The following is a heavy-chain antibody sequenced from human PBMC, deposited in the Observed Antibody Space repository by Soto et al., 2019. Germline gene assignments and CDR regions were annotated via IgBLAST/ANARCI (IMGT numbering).Heavy chain of an antibody. J-gene: IGHJ3*02. D-gene: IGHD6-6*01. CDR2: IYYSGST. CDR3: ARLLSSEDAFDI. Sequence: ASETLSLTCTVSGGSISSYYWGWIRQPPGKGLEWIVYIYYSGSTNYNPSLKSRVTISVDTSKNQFSLKLSSVTAADTAVYYCARLLSSEDAFDIWGQGTMVTVSS. CDR1: GGSISSYY. V-gene: IGHV4-59*08.